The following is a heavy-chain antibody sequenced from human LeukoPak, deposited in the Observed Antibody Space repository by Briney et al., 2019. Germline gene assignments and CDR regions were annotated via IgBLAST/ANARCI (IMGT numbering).Heavy chain of an antibody. V-gene: IGHV3-7*01. CDR1: GFTFGTYW. Sequence: GGSLRLSCTASGFTFGTYWMTWVRQAPGKGLEWVANMKQDGSEKHYVDSVKGRFTISRDNAKNSLYLQMNSLRAEDTAVYYCARIYCSSTNCYRHFDYWGQGTLVTVSS. CDR2: MKQDGSEK. J-gene: IGHJ4*02. D-gene: IGHD2-2*01. CDR3: ARIYCSSTNCYRHFDY.